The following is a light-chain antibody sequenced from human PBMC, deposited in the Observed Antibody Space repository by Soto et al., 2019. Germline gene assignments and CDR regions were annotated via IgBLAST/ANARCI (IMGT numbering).Light chain of an antibody. CDR1: QSVSGSD. V-gene: IGKV3-20*01. CDR2: GVS. CDR3: HQYGISPPT. J-gene: IGKJ1*01. Sequence: EVVLTQSPGTLSLSPGERGTLSCRASQSVSGSDLAWYQQKPGQAPRLLISGVSNRATGTPDRFSGSGSGTDFTLTISSLEPEDFAVFYCHQYGISPPTFGPGTKVDIK.